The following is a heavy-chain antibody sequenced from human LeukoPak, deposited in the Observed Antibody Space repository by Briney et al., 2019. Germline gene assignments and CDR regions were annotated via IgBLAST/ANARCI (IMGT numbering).Heavy chain of an antibody. V-gene: IGHV3-48*02. Sequence: PGGSLTLSCAASGFTFSSYSMNWVRQAPGKGLEWVSYINSSGTTIYYPDSVKGRFTLSRDNAKNSLYLQMNSLGDENTAVYYCARVWGLAVAGGEIEYWGQGTLVTVSS. D-gene: IGHD6-13*01. CDR2: INSSGTTI. CDR1: GFTFSSYS. CDR3: ARVWGLAVAGGEIEY. J-gene: IGHJ4*02.